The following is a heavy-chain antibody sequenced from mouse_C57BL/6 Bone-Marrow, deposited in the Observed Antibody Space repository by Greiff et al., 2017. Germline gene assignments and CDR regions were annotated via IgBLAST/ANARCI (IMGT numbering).Heavy chain of an antibody. CDR2: ISGGGGNT. J-gene: IGHJ1*03. D-gene: IGHD1-1*01. V-gene: IGHV5-9*01. CDR1: GFTFSSYT. Sequence: EVMLVESGGGLVKPGGSLKLSCAASGFTFSSYTMSWVRQTPENRLQWVAAISGGGGNTYYRDSVKGRFTISRDNDKNILYLQMSSLRSEDTALYYCSRQVTTVLATKYFDVWGTGTTVTVSS. CDR3: SRQVTTVLATKYFDV.